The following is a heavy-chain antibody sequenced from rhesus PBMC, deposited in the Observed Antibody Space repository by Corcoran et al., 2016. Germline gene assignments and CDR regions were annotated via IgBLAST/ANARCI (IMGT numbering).Heavy chain of an antibody. Sequence: QLQLQESGPGLGKPSKTLSLTCAVSGYSISSGYYGGWIRQPPGKGLEGIGFIYGSGSSTNYNPSLKSRVTLSVDTSKNQLSLKLSAVTAADTAVYYCASGGVAAPFDYWGQGVLVTVSS. V-gene: IGHV4S11*01. D-gene: IGHD4-29*01. CDR3: ASGGVAAPFDY. J-gene: IGHJ4*01. CDR1: GYSISSGY. CDR2: IYGSGSST.